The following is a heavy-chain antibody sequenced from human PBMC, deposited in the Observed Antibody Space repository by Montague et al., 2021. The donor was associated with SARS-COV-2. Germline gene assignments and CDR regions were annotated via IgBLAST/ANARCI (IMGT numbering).Heavy chain of an antibody. J-gene: IGHJ3*02. V-gene: IGHV3-48*03. CDR2: ISTSAYTT. CDR1: GFTFSNYD. Sequence: SLRLSCAASGFTFSNYDMNWVRQAPGKGPEWISYISTSAYTTSYAGSVKGRFTISRDNGKNSLYLQMNSLRVEDTAVYCCTRDYRSIVGDGLDIWGQGTKVTDSS. CDR3: TRDYRSIVGDGLDI. D-gene: IGHD3-16*02.